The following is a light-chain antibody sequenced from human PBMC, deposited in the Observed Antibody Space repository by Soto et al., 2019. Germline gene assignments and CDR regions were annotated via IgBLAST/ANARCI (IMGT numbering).Light chain of an antibody. CDR1: SSDVGGYNY. Sequence: QSALTQPASVSGSPGQSITISCTGTSSDVGGYNYVSWYQQHPGKAPKLMIYEVSNRPSGVSNRFSGSKSGNTASLTISGLQAEDEAEYYCSSETSSSTHVVFGGGTKVTVL. J-gene: IGLJ2*01. V-gene: IGLV2-14*01. CDR2: EVS. CDR3: SSETSSSTHVV.